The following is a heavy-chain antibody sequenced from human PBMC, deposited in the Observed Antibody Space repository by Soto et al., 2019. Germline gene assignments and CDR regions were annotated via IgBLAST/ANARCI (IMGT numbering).Heavy chain of an antibody. D-gene: IGHD2-2*03. V-gene: IGHV3-72*01. CDR3: ARGLDSFDC. Sequence: GGSLRLSCAASGFTFSDHYMDWFRQAPGKGLEWVGRSRPKARRYTTEYAASLKGRFTISRDESRNSLDLQIDSLQTEDTAVYYCARGLDSFDCWGRGTLVTVS. J-gene: IGHJ4*02. CDR2: SRPKARRYTT. CDR1: GFTFSDHY.